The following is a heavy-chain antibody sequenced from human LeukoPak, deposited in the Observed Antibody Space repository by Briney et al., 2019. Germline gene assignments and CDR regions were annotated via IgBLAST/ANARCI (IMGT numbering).Heavy chain of an antibody. CDR2: MYYSRSP. CDR3: ARSWGDELWSGYYYYDY. Sequence: SETLSLTCTVSGGPFRSNFWPWIRQPPGKGLEWMGYMYYSRSPKYYPYLKRRGNISVDTIKNQFSLKLSSVTAADTAVYYCARSWGDELWSGYYYYDYWGQGNLVTVSS. CDR1: GGPFRSNF. J-gene: IGHJ4*02. D-gene: IGHD3-3*01. V-gene: IGHV4-59*01.